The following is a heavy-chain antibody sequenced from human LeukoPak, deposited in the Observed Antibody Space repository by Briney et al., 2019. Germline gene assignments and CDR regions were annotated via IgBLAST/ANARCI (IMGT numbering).Heavy chain of an antibody. CDR2: ISSSGSTI. CDR3: AKSGAGEDYFDY. CDR1: GFTFSNAW. V-gene: IGHV3-11*01. J-gene: IGHJ4*02. Sequence: GGSLRLSCAASGFTFSNAWMSWVRQAPGKGLEWVSYISSSGSTIYYADSVKGRFTISRDNAKNSLYLQMNSLRAEDTAVYYCAKSGAGEDYFDYWGQGTLVTVSS. D-gene: IGHD1-26*01.